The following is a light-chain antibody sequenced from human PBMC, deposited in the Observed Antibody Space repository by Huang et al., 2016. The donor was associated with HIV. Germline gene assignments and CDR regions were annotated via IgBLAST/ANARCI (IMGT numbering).Light chain of an antibody. CDR2: GAS. CDR1: QSVSSNY. CDR3: QQYGSSPLT. V-gene: IGKV3-20*01. Sequence: EIVLTQSPGTLSLSPGERATLSCRASQSVSSNYLAWYQQKPGQAPRLLSYGASNRATGIPDRFSGSGSGTDFTVTISRLEPEDFTVYYCQQYGSSPLTFGGGTKVEIK. J-gene: IGKJ4*01.